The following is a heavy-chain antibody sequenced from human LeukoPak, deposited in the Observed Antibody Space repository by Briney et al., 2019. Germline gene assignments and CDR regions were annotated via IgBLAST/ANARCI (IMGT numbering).Heavy chain of an antibody. V-gene: IGHV4-34*01. J-gene: IGHJ5*02. Sequence: PSETLSLTCAVYGGSFSGYYWSWIRQPPGKGLEWIGEINHSGSTNYNPSLNSRVTISVDTSKNQCSLKLSSVTAADTTVYYCASSGRYCSSTSCYWSWFDPWGQGTLVTVSS. CDR3: ASSGRYCSSTSCYWSWFDP. CDR2: INHSGST. CDR1: GGSFSGYY. D-gene: IGHD2-2*01.